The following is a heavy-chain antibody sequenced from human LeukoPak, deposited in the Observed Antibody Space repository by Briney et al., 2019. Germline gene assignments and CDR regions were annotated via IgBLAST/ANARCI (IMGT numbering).Heavy chain of an antibody. CDR3: ARERGYSSSWSLFDY. D-gene: IGHD6-13*01. V-gene: IGHV1-69*04. Sequence: FQGRVTITADKSTSTAYMELSSLRSEDTAVYYCARERGYSSSWSLFDYWGQGTLVTVSS. J-gene: IGHJ4*02.